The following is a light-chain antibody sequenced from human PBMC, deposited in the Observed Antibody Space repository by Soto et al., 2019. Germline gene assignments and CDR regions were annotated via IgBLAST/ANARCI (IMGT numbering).Light chain of an antibody. CDR2: GAS. CDR3: QQYNNWPQT. Sequence: EIVMTQSPATLSVSPGERATLSCRASQSVSSNLAWYQQKPGQAPRLLIYGASTRATGISARFSGSGSGTEFTLTISSLQSEGFAVYYCQQYNNWPQTVGQGTKVDIK. J-gene: IGKJ1*01. CDR1: QSVSSN. V-gene: IGKV3-15*01.